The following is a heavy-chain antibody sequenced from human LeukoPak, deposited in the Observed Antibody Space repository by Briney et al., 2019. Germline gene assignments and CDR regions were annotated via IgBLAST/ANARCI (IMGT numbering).Heavy chain of an antibody. D-gene: IGHD1-1*01. J-gene: IGHJ4*02. CDR1: GNTLTELS. CDR2: FAPEDGET. CDR3: TTGRRYQLYDY. Sequence: GASVKVSCKVFGNTLTELSVHWVRQAPGKGLESMGGFAPEDGETIYAQQFQGRLTMTEDTSTDTAYMELSRLTSEDTAVYYCTTGRRYQLYDYWGQGTLVTVSS. V-gene: IGHV1-24*01.